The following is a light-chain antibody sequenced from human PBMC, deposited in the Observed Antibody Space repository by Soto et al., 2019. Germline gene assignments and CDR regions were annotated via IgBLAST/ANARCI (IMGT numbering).Light chain of an antibody. CDR1: QDISNY. Sequence: DLQMTQSPSSLSASVGGGVTITCRASQDISNYLAWYQQIPGKAPKLLISAASTLQSGVPSRFSGSGSGTDFTLTVSGLQPEDSATYYCQQTKGFPLSFGGGTKVEIK. CDR2: AAS. CDR3: QQTKGFPLS. V-gene: IGKV1-12*01. J-gene: IGKJ4*01.